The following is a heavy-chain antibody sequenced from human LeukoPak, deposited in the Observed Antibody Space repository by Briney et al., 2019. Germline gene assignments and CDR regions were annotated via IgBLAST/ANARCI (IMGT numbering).Heavy chain of an antibody. D-gene: IGHD2-21*01. CDR3: AVAPGDY. CDR1: GYTFTGYY. V-gene: IGHV1-2*02. CDR2: INPNTGDT. Sequence: GASVKVSCKASGYTFTGYYMHWVRQAPGQGLEWMGWINPNTGDTHYAQKFQGRVTLTRDKSITTVYTELSRLTSDDTAIFYCAVAPGDYWGQGTLVTVSS. J-gene: IGHJ4*02.